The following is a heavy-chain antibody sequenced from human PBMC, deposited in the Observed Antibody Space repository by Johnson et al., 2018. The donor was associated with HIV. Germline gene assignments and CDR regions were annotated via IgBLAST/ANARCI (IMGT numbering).Heavy chain of an antibody. CDR3: AARGWELQPDAFDI. CDR1: GFTFSSYW. CDR2: IKHDGSEK. D-gene: IGHD1-26*01. J-gene: IGHJ3*02. V-gene: IGHV3-7*05. Sequence: VQLVESGGGLVQPGGSLRLSCAASGFTFSSYWMSWVRQAPGKGLAWVANIKHDGSEKYYVDSVKGRFTISRDNAKNSLYLQMNSLRAEDTAVYYCAARGWELQPDAFDIWGQGTMVTVSS.